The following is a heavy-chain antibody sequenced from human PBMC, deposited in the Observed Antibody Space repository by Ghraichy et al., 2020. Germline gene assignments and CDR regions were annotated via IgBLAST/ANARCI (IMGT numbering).Heavy chain of an antibody. V-gene: IGHV3-74*01. Sequence: GESLNISCAASGFTFSTYWMHWVRQAPGKGLVWVSRISSDGTSTWYADSVKGRFTISRENAKDTLYLQMNGLRAEDTAVYYCASELGIGYWGQGTQVTVSS. CDR1: GFTFSTYW. CDR2: ISSDGTST. D-gene: IGHD7-27*01. J-gene: IGHJ4*02. CDR3: ASELGIGY.